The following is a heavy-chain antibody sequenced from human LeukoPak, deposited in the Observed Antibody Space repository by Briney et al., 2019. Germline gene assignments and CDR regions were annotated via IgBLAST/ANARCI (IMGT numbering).Heavy chain of an antibody. J-gene: IGHJ4*02. V-gene: IGHV3-23*01. CDR1: GFTFSSYA. D-gene: IGHD6-13*01. CDR2: ISGSGGST. Sequence: PGGSLRLSCAASGFTFSSYAMSWVRQAPGKGLEWVSAISGSGGSTYYADSVKGRFTISRDSSKNTLYLQMNSLRAEDTAVYYCAKVSSSWYQSSHFDYWGQGTLVTVSS. CDR3: AKVSSSWYQSSHFDY.